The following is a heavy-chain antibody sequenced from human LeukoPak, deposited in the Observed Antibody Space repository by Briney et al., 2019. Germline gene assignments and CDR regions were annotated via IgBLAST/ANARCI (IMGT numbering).Heavy chain of an antibody. Sequence: GGSLRLSCTASGFTFSSYAMTWVRQAPGKGLEWVSYISSSSSTIYYADSVKGRFTISRDNAKNSLYLQMNSLRAEDTAVYYCARFPSFDSDAFDIWGQGTMVTVSS. V-gene: IGHV3-48*01. CDR3: ARFPSFDSDAFDI. CDR2: ISSSSSTI. CDR1: GFTFSSYA. J-gene: IGHJ3*02.